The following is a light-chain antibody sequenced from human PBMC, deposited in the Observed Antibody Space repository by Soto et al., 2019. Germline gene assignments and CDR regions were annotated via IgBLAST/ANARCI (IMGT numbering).Light chain of an antibody. V-gene: IGLV2-14*03. CDR3: SSFTSINTVV. CDR2: DVS. J-gene: IGLJ3*02. CDR1: SSDVGSYNY. Sequence: QSALTQPASVSGSPGQSITISCTGTSSDVGSYNYVSWYQQHPDNAPKLMIYDVSNRPSGVSNRFSGSKSGNTASLTISGLQAEDEADYYCSSFTSINTVVFGGGTKVSVL.